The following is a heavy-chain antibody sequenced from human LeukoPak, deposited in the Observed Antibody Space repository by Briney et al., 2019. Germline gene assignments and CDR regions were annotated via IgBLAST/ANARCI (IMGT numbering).Heavy chain of an antibody. D-gene: IGHD6-6*01. J-gene: IGHJ4*02. CDR1: GGSISSYY. CDR3: ARAVAARYPFDY. V-gene: IGHV4-59*01. CDR2: IYYSGST. Sequence: SETQSLTCTVSGGSISSYYWSWIRQPPGKGLEWIGYIYYSGSTNYNPSLKSRVTISVDTSKNQFSLKLSSVTAADTAVYYCARAVAARYPFDYWGQGTLVTVSS.